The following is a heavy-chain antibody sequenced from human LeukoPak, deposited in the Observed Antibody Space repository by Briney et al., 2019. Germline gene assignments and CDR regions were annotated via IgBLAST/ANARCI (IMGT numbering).Heavy chain of an antibody. CDR2: IYYSGST. Sequence: SETLSLTCTVSGASISTYYWSWIRQPPGMGLEWIGYIYYSGSTNYNPSLKSRVTLSVDTSKNQFSLKLSSVTAADTAVYYCARLAAYDILTGYSQIGDAFDIWGQGTMVTVSS. CDR3: ARLAAYDILTGYSQIGDAFDI. V-gene: IGHV4-59*08. J-gene: IGHJ3*02. CDR1: GASISTYY. D-gene: IGHD3-9*01.